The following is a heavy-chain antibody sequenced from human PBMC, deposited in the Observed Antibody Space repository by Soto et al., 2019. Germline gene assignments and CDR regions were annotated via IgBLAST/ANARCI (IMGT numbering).Heavy chain of an antibody. V-gene: IGHV4-59*08. CDR1: GGTISSWY. J-gene: IGHJ4*02. Sequence: QVQLQESGPGLVKPSETLSLTCTVSGGTISSWYWSWIRQPPGNGLEWIGYIYYSGSTNCNPSLKSRVTISVDTSKNQVSLKLSSVTAADTAVYYCARRYVSAIDYWGQGTLVTVSS. D-gene: IGHD3-10*02. CDR3: ARRYVSAIDY. CDR2: IYYSGST.